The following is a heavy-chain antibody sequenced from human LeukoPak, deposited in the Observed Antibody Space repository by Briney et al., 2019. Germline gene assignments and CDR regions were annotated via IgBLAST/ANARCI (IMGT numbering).Heavy chain of an antibody. Sequence: GGSLRLSCAASGFTFSSYAMSWVRQAPGKGLEWVANIKQDGGDKYYADSVKGRFTISRDNAKKSLYLHMNSLRAEDTALYFCARDLYYGSSAYFEGYFDYWGQGALVTVSS. D-gene: IGHD3-22*01. J-gene: IGHJ4*02. CDR2: IKQDGGDK. CDR3: ARDLYYGSSAYFEGYFDY. V-gene: IGHV3-7*01. CDR1: GFTFSSYA.